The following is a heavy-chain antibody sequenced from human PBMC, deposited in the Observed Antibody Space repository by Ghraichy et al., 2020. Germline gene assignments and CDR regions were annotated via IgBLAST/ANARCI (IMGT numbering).Heavy chain of an antibody. CDR2: ISGSGGST. Sequence: GGSLRLSCAASGFTFSSYAMSWVRQAPGKGLEWVSAISGSGGSTYYADSVKGRFTISRDNSKNTLYLQMNSLRAEDTAVYYCAKDVLDTAMVKGDYYYGMDVWGQGTTVTVSS. CDR1: GFTFSSYA. D-gene: IGHD5-18*01. CDR3: AKDVLDTAMVKGDYYYGMDV. V-gene: IGHV3-23*01. J-gene: IGHJ6*02.